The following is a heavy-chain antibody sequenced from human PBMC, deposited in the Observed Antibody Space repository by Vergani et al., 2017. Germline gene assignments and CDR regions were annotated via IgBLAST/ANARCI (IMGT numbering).Heavy chain of an antibody. J-gene: IGHJ4*02. CDR3: SRSQMATNDFDL. CDR1: GYTFVNHP. CDR2: ISPYNHKT. Sequence: QAQLGQSDSEVKKPGDSVTLSCKTSGYTFVNHPITWVRQAPGQGLEWMGWISPYNHKTIYSQKFEGRVTMTSDTSSSTVFLGLRRLTSDGTAIYYCSRSQMATNDFDLWGRGTLVTVSS. D-gene: IGHD5-24*01. V-gene: IGHV1-18*04.